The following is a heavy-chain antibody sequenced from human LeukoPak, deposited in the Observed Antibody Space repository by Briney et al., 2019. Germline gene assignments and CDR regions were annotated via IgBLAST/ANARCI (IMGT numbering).Heavy chain of an antibody. J-gene: IGHJ4*02. CDR1: GGSINSYY. Sequence: SETLSLTCTVSGGSINSYYWSWIRQPPGKGLEWIGYISHSGSTNYNPSLKSRVTISVETSKNQFSLKLSSVTAADTAVYYCARGSYYYGSGSYYIYWGQGTLVTVSS. V-gene: IGHV4-59*12. CDR3: ARGSYYYGSGSYYIY. D-gene: IGHD3-10*01. CDR2: ISHSGST.